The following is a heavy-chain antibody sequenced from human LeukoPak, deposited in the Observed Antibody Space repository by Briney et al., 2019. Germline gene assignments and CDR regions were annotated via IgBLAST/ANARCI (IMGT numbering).Heavy chain of an antibody. CDR3: AKDSGAQWLGEFDY. CDR1: GFTFSSYG. J-gene: IGHJ4*02. V-gene: IGHV3-30*02. Sequence: GGSLRLSCAASGFTFSSYGMHWVRQAPGKGLEWVAFIRYDGSNKYYADSVKGRFTISRDNSKNTLYLQMNSLRAEDTAVYYCAKDSGAQWLGEFDYWGQGTLVTVSS. CDR2: IRYDGSNK. D-gene: IGHD6-19*01.